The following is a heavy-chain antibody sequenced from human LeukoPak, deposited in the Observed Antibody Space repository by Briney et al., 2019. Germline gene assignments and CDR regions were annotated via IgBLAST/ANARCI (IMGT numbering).Heavy chain of an antibody. J-gene: IGHJ4*02. Sequence: KPSETLSLTCAAYGGSFSPYYWSWIRQPPGKGLEWIGEINHSGSTNYNPSLKSRVTISVDTSKNQFSLRLSSVTAADTAVYYCARGGFYCGGDCYVDYWGQGTLVTVSS. CDR3: ARGGFYCGGDCYVDY. CDR2: INHSGST. V-gene: IGHV4-34*01. D-gene: IGHD2-21*02. CDR1: GGSFSPYY.